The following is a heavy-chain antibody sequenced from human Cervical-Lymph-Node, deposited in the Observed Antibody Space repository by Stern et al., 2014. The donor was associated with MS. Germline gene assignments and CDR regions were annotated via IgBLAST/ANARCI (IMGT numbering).Heavy chain of an antibody. V-gene: IGHV4-59*08. CDR3: ARKADWGDYFDY. CDR1: GDSIRTYF. D-gene: IGHD7-27*01. CDR2: IYSSGST. Sequence: QVQLQESGPGLLKPSETLSLTCTVSGDSIRTYFWTWIRQSPGKTLEWIGYIYSSGSTDYHPSLKSRVTMSLDTANKQFSLKLSSVTAADTAVYFCARKADWGDYFDYWGQGTLVTVSS. J-gene: IGHJ4*02.